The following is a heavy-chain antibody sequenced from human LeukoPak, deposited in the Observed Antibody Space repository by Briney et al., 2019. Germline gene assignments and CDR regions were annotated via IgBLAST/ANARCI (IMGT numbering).Heavy chain of an antibody. CDR3: ARDRATTRNYYYYYYMDV. J-gene: IGHJ6*03. D-gene: IGHD5-12*01. V-gene: IGHV1-2*02. Sequence: ASVKVSCKASGYTFTGYYMHWVRQAPGQGLEWMGWINPNSGGTNYAQKFQGRVTMTRDTPISTAYMELSRLRSDDTAVYYCARDRATTRNYYYYYYMDVWGKGPRSPSP. CDR2: INPNSGGT. CDR1: GYTFTGYY.